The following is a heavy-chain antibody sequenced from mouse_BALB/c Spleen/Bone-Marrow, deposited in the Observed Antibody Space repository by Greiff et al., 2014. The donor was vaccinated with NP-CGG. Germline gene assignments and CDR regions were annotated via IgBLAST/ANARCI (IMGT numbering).Heavy chain of an antibody. J-gene: IGHJ1*01. Sequence: VKLQESGAELVKPGASVKLSCKASGYSFTRYYMYWVKQRPGQGLEWIGEINPSNGGTNFNGKFKSKATLTVDKSSSTAYMQFSSLTSEDSAVYYCTRSNYGYWYFDVWGAGTTVTVPS. CDR1: GYSFTRYY. CDR3: TRSNYGYWYFDV. V-gene: IGHV1S81*02. D-gene: IGHD1-1*01. CDR2: INPSNGGT.